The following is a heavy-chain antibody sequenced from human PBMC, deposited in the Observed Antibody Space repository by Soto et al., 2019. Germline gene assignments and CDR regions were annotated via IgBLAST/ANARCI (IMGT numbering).Heavy chain of an antibody. D-gene: IGHD5-12*01. Sequence: GASVKVSCKASGGTFSSYGISWVRQAPGQGLEWMGGIIPIFGPANYAQKFQGRVTITADESTGTTNMELSSLRSEDTAVYYCARDRGGRDGYNFGTRYYYGMDVWGRGTTITVSS. CDR1: GGTFSSYG. CDR3: ARDRGGRDGYNFGTRYYYGMDV. V-gene: IGHV1-69*13. J-gene: IGHJ6*02. CDR2: IIPIFGPA.